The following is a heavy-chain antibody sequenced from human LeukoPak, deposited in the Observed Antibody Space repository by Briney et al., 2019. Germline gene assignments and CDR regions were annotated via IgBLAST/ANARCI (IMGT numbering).Heavy chain of an antibody. V-gene: IGHV3-13*01. Sequence: GGFLRLSCAASGFTFSSYDMHWVRQATGKGLEWISAIGTAGDTYYPGSVKGRFTVSRENAKNSLYLQMNSLRAGDTAVYYCAREGDKVAGIVHGMDVWGQGTTVTVSS. J-gene: IGHJ6*02. CDR1: GFTFSSYD. CDR2: IGTAGDT. CDR3: AREGDKVAGIVHGMDV. D-gene: IGHD6-19*01.